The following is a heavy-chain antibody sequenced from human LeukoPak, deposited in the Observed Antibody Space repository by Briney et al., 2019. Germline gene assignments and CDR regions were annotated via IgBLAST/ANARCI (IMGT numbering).Heavy chain of an antibody. V-gene: IGHV1-8*01. CDR3: ATGGVSGYDSPFDY. Sequence: GGSVKVSCKASGYTFTSYDINWVRQATGQGLEWMGWMNPNSGNTGYAQKFQGRVTMTRNTSISTAYMELSSLRSEDTAVYYCATGGVSGYDSPFDYWGQGTLVTVSS. J-gene: IGHJ4*02. CDR1: GYTFTSYD. D-gene: IGHD5-12*01. CDR2: MNPNSGNT.